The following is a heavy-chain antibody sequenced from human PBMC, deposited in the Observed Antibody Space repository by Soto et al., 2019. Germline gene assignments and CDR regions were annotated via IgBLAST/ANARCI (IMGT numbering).Heavy chain of an antibody. J-gene: IGHJ4*02. V-gene: IGHV3-48*02. CDR2: ISSSSSTI. D-gene: IGHD3-22*01. Sequence: EVQLVESGGGLVQPGGSLRLSCAASGFTFSSYSMNWVRQAPGKGLEWVSYISSSSSTIYYADSVKGRFTISRDNAKSSLYLQMNSLRDEDTAVYYCARDDSSGYYYRLLGYWGQGTLVTVSS. CDR1: GFTFSSYS. CDR3: ARDDSSGYYYRLLGY.